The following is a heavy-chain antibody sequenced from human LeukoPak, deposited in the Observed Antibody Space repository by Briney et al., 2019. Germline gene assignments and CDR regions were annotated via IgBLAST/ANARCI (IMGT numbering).Heavy chain of an antibody. J-gene: IGHJ4*02. CDR3: TKAGGSGSYDRFDY. CDR2: ISDSGGST. Sequence: GGSLRLSCAASGFTFSNYAMSWVRQAPGKGLEWVSSISDSGGSTYYADSVKGRFTISRGNSENTLYLQMNSLRAEDTAVYYCTKAGGSGSYDRFDYWGQGTLVTVSS. CDR1: GFTFSNYA. V-gene: IGHV3-23*01. D-gene: IGHD3-10*01.